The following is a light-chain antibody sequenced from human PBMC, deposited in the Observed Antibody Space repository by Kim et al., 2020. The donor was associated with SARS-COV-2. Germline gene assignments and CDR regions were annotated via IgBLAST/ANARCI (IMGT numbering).Light chain of an antibody. CDR1: ESVDSSK. CDR3: QQFGGSPPIT. J-gene: IGKJ5*01. CDR2: GAS. Sequence: PGETATYSCRASESVDSSKLAWYQQKPGQAPRLLIFGASSRATGIPDRFSGSGSGTDFTLTISRLEPEDFAVYYCQQFGGSPPITFGQGTRLEIK. V-gene: IGKV3-20*01.